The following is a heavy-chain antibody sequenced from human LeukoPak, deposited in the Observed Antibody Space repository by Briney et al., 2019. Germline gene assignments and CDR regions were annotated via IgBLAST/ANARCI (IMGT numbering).Heavy chain of an antibody. CDR2: ISWNSGSI. Sequence: GGSLRLSCVASGFTFDDYAMHWVRQAPGKGLEWVSGISWNSGSIGYADSVKGRFTISRDNAKNSLYLQMNSLRAEDTALYYCAKDREGYFDYWGQGTLVTVSS. CDR3: AKDREGYFDY. CDR1: GFTFDDYA. J-gene: IGHJ4*02. D-gene: IGHD1-26*01. V-gene: IGHV3-9*01.